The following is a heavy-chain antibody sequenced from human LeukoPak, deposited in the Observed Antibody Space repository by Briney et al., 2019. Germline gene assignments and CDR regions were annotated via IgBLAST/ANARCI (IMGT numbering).Heavy chain of an antibody. D-gene: IGHD1-7*01. CDR2: ISWNSDDI. V-gene: IGHV3-9*01. J-gene: IGHJ5*01. CDR1: GFVFDDYA. CDR3: VKAHRGANTWNYFDS. Sequence: PGGSLRLSCEVSGFVFDDYAMHWVRQSPGKGLEWVSGISWNSDDIDYADSVKGRFTISRDNARNSLYLQMKSLRPEDTAFYYCVKAHRGANTWNYFDSWGQGTVVTVSS.